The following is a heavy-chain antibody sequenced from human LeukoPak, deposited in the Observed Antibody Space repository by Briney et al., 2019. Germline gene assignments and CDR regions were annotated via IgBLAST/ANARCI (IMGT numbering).Heavy chain of an antibody. CDR3: ARVRTGYASRGAFDI. J-gene: IGHJ3*02. CDR1: GGSISSGGYY. CDR2: IYHSGST. D-gene: IGHD3/OR15-3a*01. Sequence: SETLSLTCTVSGGSISSGGYYWSWIRQPPGKGLEWIGYIYHSGSTYYNPSLKSRVTISVDRSKNQFSLKLSSVTAADTAVYYCARVRTGYASRGAFDIWGQGTMVTVSS. V-gene: IGHV4-30-2*01.